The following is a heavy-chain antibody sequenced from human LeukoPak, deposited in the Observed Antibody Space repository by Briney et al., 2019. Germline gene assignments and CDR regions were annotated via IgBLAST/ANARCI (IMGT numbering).Heavy chain of an antibody. Sequence: GGSLRLSCAASGFTFSIYSMNWVRQAPGRGLEWVSSISSSSSYIYYADSVKGRFTISRDNAKNSLYLQMNSLRAEDTAVYYCANYDILTGHDYWGQGTLVTVSS. CDR3: ANYDILTGHDY. V-gene: IGHV3-21*01. J-gene: IGHJ4*02. D-gene: IGHD3-9*01. CDR1: GFTFSIYS. CDR2: ISSSSSYI.